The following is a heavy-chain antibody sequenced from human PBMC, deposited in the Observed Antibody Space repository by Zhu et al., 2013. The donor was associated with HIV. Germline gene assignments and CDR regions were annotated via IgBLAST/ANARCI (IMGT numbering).Heavy chain of an antibody. Sequence: QVQLVQSGAEVKKPGSSVKVSCKASGGIFSSHTISWVRQAPGQRPEWMGRIITLLGIGNYAQKFQGRVIITADKSTNTAYMELRSLTSEDTAVYYCASEKDGFQRQGLVGPPCNYWGQGTLVTVSS. V-gene: IGHV1-69*09. J-gene: IGHJ4*01. CDR2: IITLLGIG. CDR3: ASEKDGFQRQGLVGPPCNY. D-gene: IGHD2-21*01. CDR1: GGIFSSHT.